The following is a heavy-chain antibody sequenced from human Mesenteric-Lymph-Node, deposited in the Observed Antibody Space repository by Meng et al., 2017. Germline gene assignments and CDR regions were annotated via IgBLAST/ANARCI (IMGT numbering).Heavy chain of an antibody. J-gene: IGHJ4*02. V-gene: IGHV3-15*01. CDR3: TPDPWGY. D-gene: IGHD3-16*01. CDR1: GITFKDAW. Sequence: VQLVDSGGGFVNPGGSLRLSCAVSGITFKDAWMSWVRQAPGKGLEWVGRIKSNGDGGTTDYAAPVKGRFTISRDDSKNTLFLQMDSLKTEDTAVYYCTPDPWGYWGQGTLVTVSS. CDR2: IKSNGDGGTT.